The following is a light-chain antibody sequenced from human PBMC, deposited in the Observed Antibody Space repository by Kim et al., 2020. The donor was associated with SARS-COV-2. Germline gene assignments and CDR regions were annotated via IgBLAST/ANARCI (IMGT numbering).Light chain of an antibody. J-gene: IGKJ5*01. V-gene: IGKV1-9*01. CDR2: AAS. CDR1: QDIGGY. Sequence: SVGDRATLPGRASQDIGGYSAWYQQKPGSAPKLLIYAASTLQSGVPSRFSGRGSGTDFTLTISSLQPEDLATYFCQQVNSFPLVTFGQGTRLEI. CDR3: QQVNSFPLVT.